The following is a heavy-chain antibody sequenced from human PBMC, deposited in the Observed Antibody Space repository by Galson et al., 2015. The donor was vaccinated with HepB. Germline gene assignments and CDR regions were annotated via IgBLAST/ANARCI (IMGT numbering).Heavy chain of an antibody. CDR3: AANRDGSAFDY. Sequence: QSGAEVKKPGESLRISCKGSGFDFTTYWISWVRQMPGKGLEWMGRIDPTDSYTNYSPSFQGQVTISADKSITTAYLQWNSLEASDTAMYYCAANRDGSAFDYWGQGTLVTVSS. D-gene: IGHD5-24*01. J-gene: IGHJ4*02. CDR2: IDPTDSYT. V-gene: IGHV5-10-1*04. CDR1: GFDFTTYW.